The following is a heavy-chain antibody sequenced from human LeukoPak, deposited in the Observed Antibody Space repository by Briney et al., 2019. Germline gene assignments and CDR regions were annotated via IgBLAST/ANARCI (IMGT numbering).Heavy chain of an antibody. J-gene: IGHJ4*02. CDR1: GGTFSSYA. CDR2: IIPIFGTA. Sequence: SVKVSCKASGGTFSSYAISWVRQAPGQGLEWMGRIIPIFGTANYAQKFQGRVTITTDEPTSTAYMELSSLRSEDTAVYYCARDWVSAAGTYLEYYFDYWGQGTLVTVSS. V-gene: IGHV1-69*05. D-gene: IGHD6-13*01. CDR3: ARDWVSAAGTYLEYYFDY.